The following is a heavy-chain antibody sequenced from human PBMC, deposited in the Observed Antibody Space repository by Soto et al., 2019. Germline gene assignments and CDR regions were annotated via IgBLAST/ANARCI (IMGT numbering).Heavy chain of an antibody. CDR2: ISPGSRYP. J-gene: IGHJ5*02. Sequence: LRLSCAGSGFTFGDSYKSWIRQAPGKGLEWLSYISPGSRYPAYADSVKGRFTISRDNAKRSLYLQMMSLTAEDTAIYYCVRGGGGGLFDPWGQGTMVTVSS. CDR3: VRGGGGGLFDP. D-gene: IGHD2-15*01. CDR1: GFTFGDSY. V-gene: IGHV3-11*06.